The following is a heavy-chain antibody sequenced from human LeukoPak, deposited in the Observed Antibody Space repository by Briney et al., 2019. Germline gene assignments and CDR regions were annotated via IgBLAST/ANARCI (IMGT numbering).Heavy chain of an antibody. CDR2: IDPSDSYT. CDR3: ASGYGGYVYDY. D-gene: IGHD5-12*01. V-gene: IGHV5-10-1*01. J-gene: IGHJ4*02. Sequence: GESLRISCKGSGYGFASYWISWVRQMPGKGLEWMGRIDPSDSYTNYSPSFQGHVTISADKSISTAYLQWSSLKASDTAMYYCASGYGGYVYDYWGQGTLVTVSS. CDR1: GYGFASYW.